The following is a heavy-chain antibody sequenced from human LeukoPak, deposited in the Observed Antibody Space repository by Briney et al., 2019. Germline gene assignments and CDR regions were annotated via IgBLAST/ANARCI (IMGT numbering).Heavy chain of an antibody. CDR2: FDPEDGET. Sequence: ASVKVSCKVSGYTLTELSMHWVRQAPGKGLEWMGGFDPEDGETIYAQKFQGRVTMTEDTSTDTAYMELSSLRSEDTAVYYCATATGIVGASKDAFDIWGQGTMVTVSS. V-gene: IGHV1-24*01. D-gene: IGHD1-26*01. CDR3: ATATGIVGASKDAFDI. CDR1: GYTLTELS. J-gene: IGHJ3*02.